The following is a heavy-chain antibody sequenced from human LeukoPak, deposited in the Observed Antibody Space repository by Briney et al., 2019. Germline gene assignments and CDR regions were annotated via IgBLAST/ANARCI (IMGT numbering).Heavy chain of an antibody. D-gene: IGHD3-3*01. CDR2: ISAYNGNT. J-gene: IGHJ6*02. V-gene: IGHV1-18*01. CDR1: GYTFTSYG. CDR3: ARDTIFGLASLYYYYYGMDV. Sequence: ASVKVSCKASGYTFTSYGISWVRQAPGQGLEWMGWISAYNGNTNYAQKLQGRVTMTTDTSTSTAYMELRSLRSDDTAVYYCARDTIFGLASLYYYYYGMDVWGQGTTVTVSS.